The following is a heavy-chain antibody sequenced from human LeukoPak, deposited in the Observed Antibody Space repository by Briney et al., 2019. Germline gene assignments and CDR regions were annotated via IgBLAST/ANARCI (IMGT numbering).Heavy chain of an antibody. CDR3: ARLGVVVPAAVEIAAAENYFDY. CDR2: IYHSGST. CDR1: GYSISSGYY. Sequence: SETLSLTCAVSGYSISSGYYWGWIRQPPGKGPEWIGSIYHSGSTYYNPSLKSRVTISVDTSKNQFSLKLSSVTAADTAVYYCARLGVVVPAAVEIAAAENYFDYWGQGTLVTVSS. V-gene: IGHV4-38-2*01. J-gene: IGHJ4*02. D-gene: IGHD2-2*01.